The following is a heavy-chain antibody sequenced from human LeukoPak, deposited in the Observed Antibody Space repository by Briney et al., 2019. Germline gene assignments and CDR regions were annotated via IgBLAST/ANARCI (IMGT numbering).Heavy chain of an antibody. Sequence: PSETLSLTCTVSGGSISSGDYYWSWIRQPPGKGLEWIGYIYYSGSTYYNPSLKSRVTISVDTSKKQFSLKLSSVTAADTAVYYCAGREPPNNAFDIWGQGTMVTVSS. CDR3: AGREPPNNAFDI. D-gene: IGHD2/OR15-2a*01. J-gene: IGHJ3*02. CDR1: GGSISSGDYY. V-gene: IGHV4-30-4*01. CDR2: IYYSGST.